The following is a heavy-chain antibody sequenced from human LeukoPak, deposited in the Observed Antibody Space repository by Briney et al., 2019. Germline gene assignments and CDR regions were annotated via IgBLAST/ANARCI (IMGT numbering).Heavy chain of an antibody. J-gene: IGHJ4*02. CDR2: IYYSGST. CDR1: GGSISSYY. CDR3: ARGTTWYYFDY. V-gene: IGHV4-59*01. D-gene: IGHD1-1*01. Sequence: SETLSLTCTVSGGSISSYYWSWIRQPPGKGLEWIGYIYYSGSTNYNPSLKSRVTISQDTSKNQFSLKLSSVTAADTAFYYCARGTTWYYFDYRGEGTLVTVSS.